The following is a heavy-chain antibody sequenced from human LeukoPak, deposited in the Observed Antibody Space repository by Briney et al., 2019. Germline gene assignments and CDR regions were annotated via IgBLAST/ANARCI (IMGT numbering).Heavy chain of an antibody. D-gene: IGHD3-22*01. CDR3: ARGQEGYYYDSTGYPASFDS. Sequence: SETLSHTCSVSSGSISNYYWSWIRQPAGKGLEWIGRIYTSGSSNYNNYNPSLKSRVTMSVDASKNQVSLKLSSVTAADTAVYYCARGQEGYYYDSTGYPASFDSWGQGTLVIVSS. CDR2: IYTSGSSNYN. V-gene: IGHV4-4*07. CDR1: SGSISNYY. J-gene: IGHJ4*02.